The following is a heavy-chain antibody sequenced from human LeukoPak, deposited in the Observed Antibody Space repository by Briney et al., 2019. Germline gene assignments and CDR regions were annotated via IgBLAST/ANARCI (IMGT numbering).Heavy chain of an antibody. D-gene: IGHD3-10*01. V-gene: IGHV3-23*01. Sequence: GRSLRLSWAASGFTFISYAMSWVRQPPGKGLEWVSSISGSGGSTYYEASVKGRFTISRDNSKNKLYLQMNSLRAEDTAVYYCAKGAATRGAFDIWGQGTMVTVSS. CDR1: GFTFISYA. J-gene: IGHJ3*02. CDR2: ISGSGGST. CDR3: AKGAATRGAFDI.